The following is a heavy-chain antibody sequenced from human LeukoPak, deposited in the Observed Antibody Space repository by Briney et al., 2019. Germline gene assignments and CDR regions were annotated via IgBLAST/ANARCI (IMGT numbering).Heavy chain of an antibody. CDR2: IIPIFGTA. Sequence: GASVKVSCKASGGTFSSYAISWVRQAPGQGLEWMGGIIPIFGTANYAQKLQGRVTMTTDTSTSTAYMELRSLRSDDTAVYYCARVPSIAADGGDAFDIWGQGTMVTVSS. V-gene: IGHV1-69*05. D-gene: IGHD6-13*01. J-gene: IGHJ3*02. CDR1: GGTFSSYA. CDR3: ARVPSIAADGGDAFDI.